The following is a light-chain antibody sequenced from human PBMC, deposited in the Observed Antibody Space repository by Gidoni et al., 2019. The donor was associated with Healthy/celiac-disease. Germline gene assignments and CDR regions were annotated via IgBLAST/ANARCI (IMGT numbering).Light chain of an antibody. J-gene: IGKJ5*01. CDR3: QQSYSTPPIT. CDR2: AAS. V-gene: IGKV1-39*01. CDR1: QSISSY. Sequence: DIQLTQPPPSLSAPVGDRVTITCRASQSISSYLNWYQQKPGKAPKLLIYAASSLQSGVPSRFSGSGSGTDFTLTISSLQPEDFATYYCQQSYSTPPITFGQGTRLEIK.